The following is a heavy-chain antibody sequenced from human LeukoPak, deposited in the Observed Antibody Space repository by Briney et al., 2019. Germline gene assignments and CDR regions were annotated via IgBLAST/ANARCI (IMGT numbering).Heavy chain of an antibody. CDR3: ANTPSSGWSFDY. Sequence: PGGSLRLSCAASGFTFSTYAMSWVRQAPGKGLEWVSAISGSGGSTYYADSVKGRFTISRDNSKNTLYLQMNSLRAEDTAVYYCANTPSSGWSFDYWGQGTLVTVSS. CDR1: GFTFSTYA. D-gene: IGHD6-19*01. J-gene: IGHJ4*02. CDR2: ISGSGGST. V-gene: IGHV3-23*01.